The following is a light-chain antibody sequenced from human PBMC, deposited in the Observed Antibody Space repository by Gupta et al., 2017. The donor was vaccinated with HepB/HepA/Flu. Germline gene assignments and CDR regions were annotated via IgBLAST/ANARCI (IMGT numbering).Light chain of an antibody. J-gene: IGLJ2*01. CDR2: EVT. V-gene: IGLV2-23*02. Sequence: SALAQPASVSGSPGQSITILCTGPSSDVGSYNLVSWYQQHPGKAPKLMISEVTKRPSGISNRFSGSKSGNTASLTISGLQAEDEADYYCCSYAGSTTFVIFCGGTKLTVL. CDR3: CSYAGSTTFVI. CDR1: SSDVGSYNL.